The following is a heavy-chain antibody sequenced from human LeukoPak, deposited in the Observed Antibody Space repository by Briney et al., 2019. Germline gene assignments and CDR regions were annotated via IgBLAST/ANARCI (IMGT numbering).Heavy chain of an antibody. CDR2: ISGSGDST. Sequence: GGSLRLSCAASGFTFNNYAMTWVRQAPGKGLEWVSAISGSGDSTCYADSVEGRFTISRDNSKNSLYLQMNSLRAEDTAVYYCAREDIVVVPAAITDYYYYGMDVWGQGTTVTVSS. CDR3: AREDIVVVPAAITDYYYYGMDV. V-gene: IGHV3-23*01. CDR1: GFTFNNYA. J-gene: IGHJ6*02. D-gene: IGHD2-2*02.